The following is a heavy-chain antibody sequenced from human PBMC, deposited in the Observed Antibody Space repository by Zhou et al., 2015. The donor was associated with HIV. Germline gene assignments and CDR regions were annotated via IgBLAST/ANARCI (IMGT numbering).Heavy chain of an antibody. CDR1: GYTFSSYG. D-gene: IGHD4-23*01. Sequence: QVQLVQSGAEVKRPGASVKVSCKASGYTFSSYGISWVRRAPGQGLDWVGWISAYTGDTSYAQKFQDRVTMTTDTSTNTAYMDLRSLRSDDTAVYYCARARGGNMDSRRYFDFWGQGTLVTVSS. V-gene: IGHV1-18*01. CDR3: ARARGGNMDSRRYFDF. CDR2: ISAYTGDT. J-gene: IGHJ4*02.